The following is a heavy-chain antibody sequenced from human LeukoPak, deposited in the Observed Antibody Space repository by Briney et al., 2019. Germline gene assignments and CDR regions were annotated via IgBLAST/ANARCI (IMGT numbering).Heavy chain of an antibody. Sequence: PGRSLRLSCAASGFTFDDYAMHWGREALGKGLECGSGISWNSVSIGYADSVKGRFTISRDNAKNPLYLKMNSLRAEDTVLYYCAKDMGTMIVGGFDPWGQGTLVTVYS. CDR3: AKDMGTMIVGGFDP. CDR2: ISWNSVSI. D-gene: IGHD3-22*01. CDR1: GFTFDDYA. J-gene: IGHJ5*02. V-gene: IGHV3-9*01.